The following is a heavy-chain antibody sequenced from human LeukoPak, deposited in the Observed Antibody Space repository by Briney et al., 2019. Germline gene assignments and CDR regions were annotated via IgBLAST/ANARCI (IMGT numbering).Heavy chain of an antibody. Sequence: PGGSLRLSCAASGFTFSSYGMSWVRQAPGKGLEWVSAISGSGGSIYYADSVKGRFTISRDNSKNTLYLQMNSLRAEDTAVYYCARDTAMVRNYYYYMDVWGKGTTVTVSS. V-gene: IGHV3-23*01. CDR3: ARDTAMVRNYYYYMDV. D-gene: IGHD5-18*01. CDR2: ISGSGGSI. J-gene: IGHJ6*03. CDR1: GFTFSSYG.